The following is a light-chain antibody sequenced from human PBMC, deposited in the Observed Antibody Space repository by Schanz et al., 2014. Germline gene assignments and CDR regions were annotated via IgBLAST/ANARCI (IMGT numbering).Light chain of an antibody. CDR2: DTT. J-gene: IGLJ2*01. Sequence: QAVVTQEPSLTVSPGGTVTLTCESSTGAVTSGHYPYWFQQKPGQAPRTLIYDTTNTHSWTPARFSGSLLEGKAALTLSGAQPEDEADYYCLVGYSGIVVFGGGTKLTVL. CDR3: LVGYSGIVV. V-gene: IGLV7-46*01. CDR1: TGAVTSGHY.